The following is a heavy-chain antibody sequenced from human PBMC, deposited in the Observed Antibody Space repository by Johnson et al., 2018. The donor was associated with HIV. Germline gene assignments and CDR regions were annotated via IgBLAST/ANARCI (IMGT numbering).Heavy chain of an antibody. J-gene: IGHJ3*02. Sequence: VESGGGLVQPGRSLRLSCAASGFTFDDYAMHWVRQAPGKGLEWVSGISWNSGSIGYADSVKGRFTISRDNAKNSLYLQMNSLRAEDTALYYCAKDLNYGSGPVDIWCQGTMVTVSS. V-gene: IGHV3-9*01. CDR2: ISWNSGSI. CDR3: AKDLNYGSGPVDI. D-gene: IGHD3-10*01. CDR1: GFTFDDYA.